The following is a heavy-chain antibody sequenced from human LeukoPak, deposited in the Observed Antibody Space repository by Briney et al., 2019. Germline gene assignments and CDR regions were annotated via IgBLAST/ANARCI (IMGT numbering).Heavy chain of an antibody. V-gene: IGHV4-59*06. D-gene: IGHD3-3*01. Sequence: PSETLSLTCTVSGGSISSYYWSWIRQHPGKGLEWIGYIYYSGSTYYNPSLKSRVTISVDTSKNQFSLKLSSVTAADTAVYYCARVSRSRGEWLFDYWGQGTLVSVSS. CDR1: GGSISSYY. CDR2: IYYSGST. J-gene: IGHJ4*02. CDR3: ARVSRSRGEWLFDY.